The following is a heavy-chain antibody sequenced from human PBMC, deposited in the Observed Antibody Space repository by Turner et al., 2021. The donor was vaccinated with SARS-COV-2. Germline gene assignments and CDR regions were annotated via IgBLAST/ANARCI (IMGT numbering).Heavy chain of an antibody. V-gene: IGHV4-31*03. CDR3: ARDHLDPSTVTTWRGFDP. CDR1: GGPISSVGYY. D-gene: IGHD4-17*01. CDR2: IYDSGST. Sequence: VQLQESGPGLGKPSQTLALTCTVSGGPISSVGYYWSWIRQHPGKGLEWIGYIYDSGSTYYNPSLKSRVTISVDTSKNQFSLKLSSVTAADTAVYYCARDHLDPSTVTTWRGFDPWGQGTLVTVSS. J-gene: IGHJ5*02.